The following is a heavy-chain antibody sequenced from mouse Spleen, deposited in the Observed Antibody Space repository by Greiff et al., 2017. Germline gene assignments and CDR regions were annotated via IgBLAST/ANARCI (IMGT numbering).Heavy chain of an antibody. Sequence: EVQRVESGGGLVKPGGSLKLSCAASGFAFSSYDMSWVRQTPEKRLEWVAYISSGGGSTYYPDTVKGRFTISRDNAKNTLYLQMSSLKSEDTAMYYCARKANWDWYFDVWGAGTTVTVSS. CDR1: GFAFSSYD. J-gene: IGHJ1*01. CDR3: ARKANWDWYFDV. V-gene: IGHV5-12-1*01. CDR2: ISSGGGST. D-gene: IGHD4-1*01.